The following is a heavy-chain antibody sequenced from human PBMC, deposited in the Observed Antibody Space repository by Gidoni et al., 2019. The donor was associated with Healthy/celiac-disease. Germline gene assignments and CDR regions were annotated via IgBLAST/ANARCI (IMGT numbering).Heavy chain of an antibody. CDR1: GGTFSSYA. Sequence: VQLGQSGAEVKQTGSSVKVSCKASGGTFSSYALSWVRQAPGQGLGWMGGIIPIFGTANYAYKFHGRVTITADESTSKAYMELSILRSEDTAVYYCVVSGSLSHEFDYWGQGTLVTVSS. D-gene: IGHD1-26*01. CDR2: IIPIFGTA. CDR3: VVSGSLSHEFDY. V-gene: IGHV1-69*01. J-gene: IGHJ4*02.